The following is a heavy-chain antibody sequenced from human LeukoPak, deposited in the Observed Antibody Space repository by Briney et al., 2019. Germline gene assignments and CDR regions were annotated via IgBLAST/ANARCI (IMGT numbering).Heavy chain of an antibody. CDR1: GFTLSSYA. D-gene: IGHD3-22*01. J-gene: IGHJ6*02. CDR3: AKDYYDSSGYYYDYYYGMDV. V-gene: IGHV3-23*01. CDR2: LSASGSSS. Sequence: GGSLRLSCAASGFTLSSYAMNWVRQAPGKGLEWVSGLSASGSSSYYADSVKGRFTISRDISENTLYLQMNSLRAEDTAVYYCAKDYYDSSGYYYDYYYGMDVWGQGTTVTVSS.